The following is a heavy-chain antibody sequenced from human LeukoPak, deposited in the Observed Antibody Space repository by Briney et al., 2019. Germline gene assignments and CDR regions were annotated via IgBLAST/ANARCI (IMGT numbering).Heavy chain of an antibody. D-gene: IGHD6-13*01. Sequence: ASVKVSCKVSGYTLTELSIHWVRQAPGKGLEWMGGFDPEDGETIYAQKFQGRVTMTEDTSTDTAYMELSSLRSEDAAVYYCATLNLMYSSSSWYVPWFDPWGQGTLVTVSS. CDR3: ATLNLMYSSSSWYVPWFDP. J-gene: IGHJ5*02. V-gene: IGHV1-24*01. CDR1: GYTLTELS. CDR2: FDPEDGET.